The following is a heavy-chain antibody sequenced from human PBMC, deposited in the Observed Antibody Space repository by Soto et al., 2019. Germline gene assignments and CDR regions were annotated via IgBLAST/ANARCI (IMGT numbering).Heavy chain of an antibody. CDR1: GFSLSTSGMC. Sequence: GPTLVNATQTLRLTCTFSGFSLSTSGMCVSWIRQPPGKALEWLALIDWDDDKYYSTSLKTRLTISKDTSKNQVVLTMTNMDPVDTATYYCARTTRYYGSGSYYIMAFDYWGQGTLVTVSS. D-gene: IGHD3-10*01. CDR2: IDWDDDK. J-gene: IGHJ4*02. CDR3: ARTTRYYGSGSYYIMAFDY. V-gene: IGHV2-70*01.